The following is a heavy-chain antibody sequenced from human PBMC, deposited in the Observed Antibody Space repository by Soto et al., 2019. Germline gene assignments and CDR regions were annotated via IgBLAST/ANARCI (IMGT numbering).Heavy chain of an antibody. J-gene: IGHJ3*02. CDR3: ARAGSWIRDAFAI. V-gene: IGHV4-59*01. D-gene: IGHD3-10*01. Sequence: PSETLSLTCTVSGGSISSYYWSWIRQPPGKGLEWIGYIYYSGSTNYNPSLKSRVTISVDTSKNQFSLKLSSVTAADTAVYYCARAGSWIRDAFAIWGQGTMVTVSS. CDR1: GGSISSYY. CDR2: IYYSGST.